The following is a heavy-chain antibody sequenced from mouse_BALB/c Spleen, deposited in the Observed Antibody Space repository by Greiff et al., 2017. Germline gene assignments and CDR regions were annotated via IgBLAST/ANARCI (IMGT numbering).Heavy chain of an antibody. CDR3: ARHNGNYMDY. CDR1: GFTFSSYT. D-gene: IGHD2-1*01. V-gene: IGHV5-12-2*01. CDR2: ISNGGGST. Sequence: EVKLMESGGGLVQPGGSLKLSCAASGFTFSSYTMSWVRQTPEKRLEWVAYISNGGGSTYYPDTVKGRFTISRDNAKNTLYLQMSSLKSEDTAMYYCARHNGNYMDYWGQGTTLTVSS. J-gene: IGHJ2*01.